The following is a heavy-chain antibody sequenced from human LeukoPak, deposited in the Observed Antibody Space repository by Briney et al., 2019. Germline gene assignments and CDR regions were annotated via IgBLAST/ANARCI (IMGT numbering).Heavy chain of an antibody. V-gene: IGHV4-39*01. CDR1: GGSISSDSYY. Sequence: SETLSLTCTVPGGSISSDSYYWAWIRQPPGKGLEWIASIYYSGSTYYNPSLKSRVTISVDTSRNQFSLKLSSVTAADTAVYYCAGQPYVWGSYRQFDYWGQGTLVTVSS. CDR2: IYYSGST. D-gene: IGHD3-16*02. CDR3: AGQPYVWGSYRQFDY. J-gene: IGHJ4*02.